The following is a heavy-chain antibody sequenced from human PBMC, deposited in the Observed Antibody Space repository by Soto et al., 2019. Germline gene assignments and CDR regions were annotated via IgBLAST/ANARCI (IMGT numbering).Heavy chain of an antibody. Sequence: GGSLRLSCAASGFTFSSYAMGWVRQAPGKGLEWVSSISGSGDSTYYADSVKGRFTISRDNSKNTLYLQMNSLRAEDTAVYYCAKDRRSSPYGMDVWGLGATVTVSS. V-gene: IGHV3-23*01. J-gene: IGHJ6*02. CDR1: GFTFSSYA. CDR3: AKDRRSSPYGMDV. CDR2: ISGSGDST.